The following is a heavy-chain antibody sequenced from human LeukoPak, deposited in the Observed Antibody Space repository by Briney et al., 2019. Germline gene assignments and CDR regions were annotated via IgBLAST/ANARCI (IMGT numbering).Heavy chain of an antibody. D-gene: IGHD3-10*01. Sequence: GGSLRLSCAASGFTFSGYEMNWVRQAPGKGLEWVSSISSSSSYIYYADSVKGRFTISRDNAKNSLYLQMNSLRAEDTAVYYCASEGFGELTGPDYWGQGALVTVSS. CDR3: ASEGFGELTGPDY. CDR2: ISSSSSYI. V-gene: IGHV3-21*01. J-gene: IGHJ4*02. CDR1: GFTFSGYE.